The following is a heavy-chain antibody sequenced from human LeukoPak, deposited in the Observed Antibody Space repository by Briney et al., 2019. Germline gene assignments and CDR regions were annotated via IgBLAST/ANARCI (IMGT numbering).Heavy chain of an antibody. V-gene: IGHV4-59*01. D-gene: IGHD4-17*01. CDR3: ARTYGDYPYYFDY. Sequence: SETLSLTCTVSGGSISSYYWSWIRQPPGKGLEWIGYIYYGGSTNYNPSLKSRVTISVDTSKNQFSLKLSSVTAADTAVYYCARTYGDYPYYFDYWGQGTLVAVSS. CDR2: IYYGGST. J-gene: IGHJ4*02. CDR1: GGSISSYY.